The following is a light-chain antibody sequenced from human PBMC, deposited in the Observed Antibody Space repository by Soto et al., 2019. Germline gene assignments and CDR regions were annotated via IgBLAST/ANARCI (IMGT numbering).Light chain of an antibody. J-gene: IGKJ2*01. CDR3: QQTYSTPYT. Sequence: DIQMTQSPSSLSASVGDRVTITCRASQSISTYLNWYQQKPGKAPNLLIYAASSLQSGVPSRFSGSGSGTDFTLTISSLQPEDFANYYCQQTYSTPYTFGQGTKLEIK. V-gene: IGKV1-39*01. CDR2: AAS. CDR1: QSISTY.